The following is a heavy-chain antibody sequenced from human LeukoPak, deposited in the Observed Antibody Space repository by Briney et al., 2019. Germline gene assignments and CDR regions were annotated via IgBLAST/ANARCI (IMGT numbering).Heavy chain of an antibody. J-gene: IGHJ6*03. V-gene: IGHV3-20*04. CDR1: GFPFGDFG. CDR3: AREEQLGNYYYYYMDV. D-gene: IGHD6-6*01. CDR2: INWNGGST. Sequence: GGSLRLSCAASGFPFGDFGMSCVRQAPGKGLEWVSDINWNGGSTGYADSVKGRFTISRDNAKNSLYLQMNSLRAEDTALYYCAREEQLGNYYYYYMDVWGEGTTVTVSS.